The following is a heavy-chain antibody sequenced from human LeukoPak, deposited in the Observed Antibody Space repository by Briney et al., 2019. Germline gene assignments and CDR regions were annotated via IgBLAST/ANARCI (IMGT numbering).Heavy chain of an antibody. V-gene: IGHV3-30*03. CDR3: ARDLYTIFGVVSGSFDY. Sequence: PGGSLRLSCVASGFTFSRSGMNWVRQAPGKGLEWVAVISYDGSNKYYADSVKGRFTISRDNSKNTLYLQMNSLRAEDTAVYYCARDLYTIFGVVSGSFDYWGQGTLVTVSS. CDR1: GFTFSRSG. CDR2: ISYDGSNK. D-gene: IGHD3-3*01. J-gene: IGHJ4*02.